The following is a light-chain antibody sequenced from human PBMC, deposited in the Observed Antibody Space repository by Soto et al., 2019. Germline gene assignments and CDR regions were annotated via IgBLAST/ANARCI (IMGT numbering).Light chain of an antibody. CDR2: RDN. Sequence: QSVLTQTPSASGTPGQRVTISCSGSGSNIGNNYVYWYQLLPGTAPKLLLYRDNQRPSRVPDRFSGSKSGTSASLAIGGLRSEDDADYYCAAWDDSLSSWVFDGGTKLTVL. CDR1: GSNIGNNY. CDR3: AAWDDSLSSWV. J-gene: IGLJ3*02. V-gene: IGLV1-47*01.